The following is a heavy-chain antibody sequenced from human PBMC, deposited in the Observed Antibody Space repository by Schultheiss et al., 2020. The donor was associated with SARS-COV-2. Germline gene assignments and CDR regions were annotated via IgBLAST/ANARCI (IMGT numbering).Heavy chain of an antibody. J-gene: IGHJ4*02. D-gene: IGHD3-3*01. CDR2: ISTSGTT. CDR3: VRMGYNFWSAYDS. Sequence: SETLSLTCAVYGGSFSGYYWSWIRQPAGKGLEWIGHISTSGTTNYNPSLKSRVTISVDTSRNQFSLKLTSVTAADTAVYYCVRMGYNFWSAYDSWGQGTLVTVSS. CDR1: GGSFSGYY. V-gene: IGHV4-59*10.